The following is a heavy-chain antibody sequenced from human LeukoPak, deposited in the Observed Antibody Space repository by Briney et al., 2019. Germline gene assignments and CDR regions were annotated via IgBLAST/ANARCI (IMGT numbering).Heavy chain of an antibody. CDR3: AKTTPSDSSGYTYYFDY. CDR1: GFTFSSYG. Sequence: GGSLRLSCAASGFTFSSYGMSWVRQAPGKGLEWVSAISGSGGSTYYADSVKGRFTISRDNSKNTLYLQMNSQRAGDTAVYYCAKTTPSDSSGYTYYFDYWGQGTLVTVSS. CDR2: ISGSGGST. J-gene: IGHJ4*02. D-gene: IGHD3-22*01. V-gene: IGHV3-23*01.